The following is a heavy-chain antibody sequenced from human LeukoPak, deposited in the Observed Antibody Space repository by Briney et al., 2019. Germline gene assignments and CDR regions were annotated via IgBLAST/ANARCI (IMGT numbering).Heavy chain of an antibody. J-gene: IGHJ4*02. Sequence: SETLSLTCAVYGGSFSGYYWSWIRQPPGKGLEWIGEINHSGSTNYNPSLKSRVTISVDTSKNQFSLKLSSVTAADTAVYYCARVVPYYYDSSGYYLDYWGQGTLVTVSS. CDR1: GGSFSGYY. CDR2: INHSGST. V-gene: IGHV4-34*01. D-gene: IGHD3-22*01. CDR3: ARVVPYYYDSSGYYLDY.